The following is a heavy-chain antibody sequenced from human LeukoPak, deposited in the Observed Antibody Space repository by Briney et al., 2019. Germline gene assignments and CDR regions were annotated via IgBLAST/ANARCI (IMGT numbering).Heavy chain of an antibody. CDR2: IYYSGST. CDR3: ARAGDYYYSYMDV. CDR1: GGSISSYY. V-gene: IGHV4-59*01. J-gene: IGHJ6*03. Sequence: SETLSLTCTVSGGSISSYYWSWIRQPPGKGLEWIGYIYYSGSTNYNPSLKSRVTISVDTSKNQFSLKLSSVTAADTALYYCARAGDYYYSYMDVWGKGTTVTVSS. D-gene: IGHD1-1*01.